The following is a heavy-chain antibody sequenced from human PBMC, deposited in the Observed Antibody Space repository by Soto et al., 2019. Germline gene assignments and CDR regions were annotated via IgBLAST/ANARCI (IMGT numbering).Heavy chain of an antibody. Sequence: SETLSLTCTVSGGSISSSSYYWGWLRQPPGKGLEWIGSIYYSGSTYYNPSLKSRVTISVDTSKNQFSLKLSSVTAADTAVYYCARLKDVAPTNWGQGTLVTVSS. CDR1: GGSISSSSYY. CDR2: IYYSGST. CDR3: ARLKDVAPTN. J-gene: IGHJ4*02. D-gene: IGHD5-12*01. V-gene: IGHV4-39*01.